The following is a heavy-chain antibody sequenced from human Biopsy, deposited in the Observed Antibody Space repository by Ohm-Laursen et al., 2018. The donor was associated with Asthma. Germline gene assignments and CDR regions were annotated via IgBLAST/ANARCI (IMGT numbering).Heavy chain of an antibody. J-gene: IGHJ6*02. CDR2: IDSDADK. CDR1: GFSLSTRAMC. V-gene: IGHV2-70*01. D-gene: IGHD2-21*01. CDR3: ARIRQCYCGPSSCLNYGVDV. Sequence: TQTLTLTRTFSGFSLSTRAMCVTWIRQPPGKALEWLALIDSDADKYYNRSMRIRHTISKGTSKNLVVLTMTNKEAVDSATYYCARIRQCYCGPSSCLNYGVDVWGQGTTVTVSS.